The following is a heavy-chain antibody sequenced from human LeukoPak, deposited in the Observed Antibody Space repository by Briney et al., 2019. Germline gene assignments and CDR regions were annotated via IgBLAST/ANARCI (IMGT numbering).Heavy chain of an antibody. J-gene: IGHJ3*02. CDR2: INSDGSST. V-gene: IGHV3-74*01. CDR3: ARVTSSGFYDAFDI. D-gene: IGHD6-19*01. Sequence: TGGSLRLSCAASGFTFSSYWMHWVRQAPGKGLAWVSRINSDGSSTSYADSVKGRFTISRDNAKNTLYLQMNSLRAEDTAVYYCARVTSSGFYDAFDIWGQGTMVTVSS. CDR1: GFTFSSYW.